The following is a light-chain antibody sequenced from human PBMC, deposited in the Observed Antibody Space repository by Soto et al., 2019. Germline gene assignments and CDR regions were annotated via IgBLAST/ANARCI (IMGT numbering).Light chain of an antibody. Sequence: QSALTQPASVSGSPGQSIAISCTGTSSDVGGYMYVSWYQQHPGKAPKLMIYDVSSRPSGVSDRFSGSKSGNTASLTISGLQSEDEADYYCSSYTSTHSYVFGTGTKLTVL. CDR2: DVS. CDR3: SSYTSTHSYV. J-gene: IGLJ1*01. V-gene: IGLV2-14*01. CDR1: SSDVGGYMY.